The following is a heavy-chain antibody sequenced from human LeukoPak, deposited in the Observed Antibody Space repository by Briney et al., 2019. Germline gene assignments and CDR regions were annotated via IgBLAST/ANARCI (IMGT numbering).Heavy chain of an antibody. J-gene: IGHJ6*03. Sequence: PSETLSLTCTVSSGSISSSSSYWGWIRQPPGKGLEWIGSIYYSGGTYYNPSLKSRVTISVDTSKNQFSLKLSSVTAADTAVYYCARHGPITSGAFYYYYYMDVWGKGTTVTVSS. CDR3: ARHGPITSGAFYYYYYMDV. CDR2: IYYSGGT. CDR1: SGSISSSSSY. D-gene: IGHD3-10*01. V-gene: IGHV4-39*01.